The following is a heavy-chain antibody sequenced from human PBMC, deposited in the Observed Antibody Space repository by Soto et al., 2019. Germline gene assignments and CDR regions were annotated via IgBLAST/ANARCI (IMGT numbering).Heavy chain of an antibody. CDR3: ARDSEYYDCWSGYRIDAFDI. D-gene: IGHD3-3*01. CDR2: ISAYNGNT. V-gene: IGHV1-18*01. Sequence: ASVKVSCKASGYTFTSYGISWVRQAPGQGLEWMGWISAYNGNTNYAQKLQGRVTMTTDTSTSTAYMELRSLRSDDTAVYYCARDSEYYDCWSGYRIDAFDIWGQGTMVTVSS. CDR1: GYTFTSYG. J-gene: IGHJ3*02.